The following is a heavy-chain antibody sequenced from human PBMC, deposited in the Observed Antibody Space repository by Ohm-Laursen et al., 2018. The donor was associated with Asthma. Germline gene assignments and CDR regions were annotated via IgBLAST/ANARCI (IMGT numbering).Heavy chain of an antibody. CDR2: ISTASSFI. CDR3: ARIGPEWELPGREYSLHH. Sequence: SLRLSCTASGCTFSRYSIHWVRQIPGKGLEWVASISTASSFIYYADPVRGRFTTSRGNAKNSVYLQMNSLRAEDTALYYCARIGPEWELPGREYSLHHWGEGTLVTVSS. J-gene: IGHJ1*01. V-gene: IGHV3-21*01. CDR1: GCTFSRYS. D-gene: IGHD1-26*01.